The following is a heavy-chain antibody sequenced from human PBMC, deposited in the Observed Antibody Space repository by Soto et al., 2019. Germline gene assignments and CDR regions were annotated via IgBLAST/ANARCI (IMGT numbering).Heavy chain of an antibody. J-gene: IGHJ3*02. CDR3: ARAVVVVVAATADAFDI. D-gene: IGHD2-15*01. Sequence: QVQLVQSGAEVKKPGSSVQVSCKASGGTFSSYTISWVRQAPGQGLEWMGRIIPILGIAKYAQKFQGRVTITADKSTSTAYMELSSLRSEDTDVYYCARAVVVVVAATADAFDIWGQGTMVTVSS. CDR2: IIPILGIA. V-gene: IGHV1-69*02. CDR1: GGTFSSYT.